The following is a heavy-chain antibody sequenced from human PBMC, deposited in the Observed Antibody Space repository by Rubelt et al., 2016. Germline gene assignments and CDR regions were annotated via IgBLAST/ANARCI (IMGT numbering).Heavy chain of an antibody. CDR2: ISGSGGST. J-gene: IGHJ4*02. Sequence: EVQLLESGGGLVQPGGSLRLSCAASGFMFSSYSMTWVRQAPGKGLEWVSGISGSGGSTYYAASVKGRFTISRDNSKNTLYLQMNSRRDEDTAVYYWATSTIGTTGHAFDFWGQGTLVTVSS. CDR3: ATSTIGTTGHAFDF. CDR1: GFMFSSYS. V-gene: IGHV3-23*01. D-gene: IGHD1-1*01.